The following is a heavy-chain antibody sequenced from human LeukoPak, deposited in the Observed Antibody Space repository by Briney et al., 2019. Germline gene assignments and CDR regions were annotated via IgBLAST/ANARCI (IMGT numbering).Heavy chain of an antibody. D-gene: IGHD2-8*02. CDR3: TTDLSFGWWAKY. CDR1: GFTFSNAW. CDR2: IKSKTDGGTT. J-gene: IGHJ4*02. V-gene: IGHV3-15*01. Sequence: GGSLRLSCAASGFTFSNAWMSWVRQAPGKGLEWVGRIKSKTDGGTTDYAAPVKGRFTISRDDSKNTLYLQMNSLKTEDTAVYYCTTDLSFGWWAKYWGQGTLVTVSS.